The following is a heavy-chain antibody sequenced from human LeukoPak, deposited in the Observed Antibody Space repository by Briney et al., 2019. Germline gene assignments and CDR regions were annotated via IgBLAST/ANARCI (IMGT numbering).Heavy chain of an antibody. CDR1: GGTFSSYA. V-gene: IGHV1-69*13. CDR3: ARDGIVVVPAATYGMDV. CDR2: IIPIFGTA. D-gene: IGHD2-2*01. J-gene: IGHJ6*02. Sequence: SVNVSCKASGGTFSSYAIIWVRQAPGQGLEWMGGIIPIFGTANYAQKFQGRVTITADESTSTAYMELSSLRSEDTAVYYCARDGIVVVPAATYGMDVWGQGTTVTVSS.